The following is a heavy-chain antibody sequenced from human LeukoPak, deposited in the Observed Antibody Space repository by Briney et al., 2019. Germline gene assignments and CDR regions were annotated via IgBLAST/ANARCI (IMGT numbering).Heavy chain of an antibody. CDR3: TRSGTYVFDF. D-gene: IGHD1-26*01. J-gene: IGHJ4*02. CDR2: IKQDGSDI. Sequence: GGSLRLSCAASGFTFSNYWTSWVRQAPGKGLEWVANIKQDGSDIYYVDSVKGRFAISRDNAKNSLYLQMNSLRAEDTAVYYCTRSGTYVFDFWGQGTLVTVSS. V-gene: IGHV3-7*01. CDR1: GFTFSNYW.